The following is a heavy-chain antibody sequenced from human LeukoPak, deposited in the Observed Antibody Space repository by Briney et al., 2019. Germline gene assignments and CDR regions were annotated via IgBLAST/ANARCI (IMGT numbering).Heavy chain of an antibody. V-gene: IGHV1-69*05. CDR2: IIPIFGTS. J-gene: IGHJ4*02. Sequence: SVKVSCKASGGTFGSYAISWVRQAPGQGLEWMGGIIPIFGTSTYAQKFQGRVTITTDESTSTVYMELSSLRSEDTAVYYCARTPKDHSSGWYGGEPPQTSLDYWGQGTLVTVSS. CDR1: GGTFGSYA. D-gene: IGHD6-19*01. CDR3: ARTPKDHSSGWYGGEPPQTSLDY.